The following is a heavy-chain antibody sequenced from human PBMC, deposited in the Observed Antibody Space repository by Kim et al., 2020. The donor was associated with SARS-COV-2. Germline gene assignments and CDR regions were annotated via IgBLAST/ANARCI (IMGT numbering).Heavy chain of an antibody. CDR2: ISPASNTV. Sequence: GGSLRLSCEASGFIFSSSAMTWVRQAPGKGLEWVSAISPASNTVYYADAVKGRFTTSRDNPKSAVFLHMNSLRAEDTAIYYCAKNYGASVSYDFWSQGTLVAVSS. V-gene: IGHV3-23*01. D-gene: IGHD4-17*01. CDR3: AKNYGASVSYDF. J-gene: IGHJ4*02. CDR1: GFIFSSSA.